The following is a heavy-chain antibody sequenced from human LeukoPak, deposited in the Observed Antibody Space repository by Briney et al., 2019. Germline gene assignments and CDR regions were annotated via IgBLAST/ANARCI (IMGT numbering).Heavy chain of an antibody. V-gene: IGHV1-69*05. CDR1: GGTFSSYA. D-gene: IGHD6-19*01. CDR3: AREGPSSGFDY. J-gene: IGHJ4*02. CDR2: IIPIFGTA. Sequence: GASVKVSCKASGGTFSSYAISWVRQAPGQGLEWMGGIIPIFGTANYAQKLQGRVTMTTDTSTSTAYMELRSLRSDDTAVYYCAREGPSSGFDYWGQGTLVTVSS.